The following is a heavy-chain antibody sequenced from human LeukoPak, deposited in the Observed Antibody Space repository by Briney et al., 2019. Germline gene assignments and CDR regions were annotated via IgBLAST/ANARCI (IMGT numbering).Heavy chain of an antibody. CDR2: IYYSGST. J-gene: IGHJ4*02. CDR3: ARQTTRYSSGWFFDY. D-gene: IGHD6-19*01. V-gene: IGHV4-39*01. Sequence: SETLSLTCTVSGGSISSTSYYWAWIRQPPGTGLEWIGSIYYSGSTYYNPSLKSRVTISVDTSKKQFSLKLSSVTAADTAVYYCARQTTRYSSGWFFDYWGQGPLVTVSS. CDR1: GGSISSTSYY.